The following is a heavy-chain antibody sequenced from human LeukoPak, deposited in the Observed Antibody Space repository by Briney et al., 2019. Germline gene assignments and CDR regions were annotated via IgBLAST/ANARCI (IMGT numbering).Heavy chain of an antibody. CDR1: GGSISSYY. V-gene: IGHV4-4*07. CDR3: ARDDRYSSSSGWFDP. Sequence: PSETLSLTCTVSGGSISSYYWSWIRQPAGKGLEWIGRIYTSGSTNYNPSLKSRVTMSVDTSKNQFSLKLSSVTAADTAVYYCARDDRYSSSSGWFDPWGQGTLVTVSS. D-gene: IGHD6-6*01. J-gene: IGHJ5*02. CDR2: IYTSGST.